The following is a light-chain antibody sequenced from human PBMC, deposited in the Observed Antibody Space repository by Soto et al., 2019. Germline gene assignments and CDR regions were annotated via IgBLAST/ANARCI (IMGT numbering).Light chain of an antibody. CDR3: QQYNSYSTWT. CDR2: NAY. Sequence: DVQMAQSLSTLSASVGDRVTITCRASQSINFYLAWYQQKTGKAPKVLIWNAYTLESGVPSRFSGSGSGTEFALTISSLQPDDFATYYCQQYNSYSTWTFGQGTKVDI. V-gene: IGKV1-5*01. CDR1: QSINFY. J-gene: IGKJ1*01.